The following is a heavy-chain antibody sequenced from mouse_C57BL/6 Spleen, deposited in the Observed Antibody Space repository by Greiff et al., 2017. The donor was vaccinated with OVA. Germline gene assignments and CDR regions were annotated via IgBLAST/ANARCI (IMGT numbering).Heavy chain of an antibody. V-gene: IGHV1-55*01. CDR3: ARPDSSGYVEDYFDY. Sequence: QVQLQQSGAELVKPGASVKMSCKASGYTFTSYWITWVKQRPGQGLEWIGDIYPGSGSTNYNEKFKSKATLTVDTSSSTAYMQLSSLTSEDSAVYYCARPDSSGYVEDYFDYWGQGTTLTVSS. D-gene: IGHD3-2*02. CDR1: GYTFTSYW. J-gene: IGHJ2*01. CDR2: IYPGSGST.